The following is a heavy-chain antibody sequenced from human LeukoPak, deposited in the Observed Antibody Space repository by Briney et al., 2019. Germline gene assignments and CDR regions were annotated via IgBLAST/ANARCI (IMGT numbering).Heavy chain of an antibody. CDR1: GFTFSSYG. V-gene: IGHV3-30*18. CDR3: AKDGFDY. Sequence: GRSLRLSCAASGFTFSSYGMHWVRQAPGKGLEWVAVISYDGSNKYYADSVKGRFTISRDNSKNTLYLQMNSLRAEDTAMYYCAKDGFDYWGQGTLVTDSS. CDR2: ISYDGSNK. J-gene: IGHJ4*02.